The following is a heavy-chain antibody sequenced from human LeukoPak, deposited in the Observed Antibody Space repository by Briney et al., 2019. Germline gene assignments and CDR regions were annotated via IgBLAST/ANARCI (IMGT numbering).Heavy chain of an antibody. J-gene: IGHJ6*03. Sequence: PSETLSLTCIVSGGSVSSSNYFWGWIRQPPGKGLEWIGSIYYNGNAYYSPSLKSRVSISVDTSRDQLFLRLSSVTAADTAVYFCARGGPPGYYYDYYMDVWGKGTTVTISS. CDR1: GGSVSSSNYF. V-gene: IGHV4-39*07. CDR2: IYYNGNA. CDR3: ARGGPPGYYYDYYMDV.